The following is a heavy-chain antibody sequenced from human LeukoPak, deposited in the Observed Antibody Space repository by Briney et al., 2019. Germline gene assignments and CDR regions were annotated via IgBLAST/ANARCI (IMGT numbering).Heavy chain of an antibody. Sequence: GRALRLSLAAPGFPLCDYAMHWGREAPGEGLGWGSGISLDSGSIGYADSVKGRFTISRDNAKSMLFLQMNSLRAEDTAVYYCAKDPTNYDILTGYSPGWFDPWGQGTQVTVSS. CDR1: GFPLCDYA. CDR3: AKDPTNYDILTGYSPGWFDP. CDR2: ISLDSGSI. V-gene: IGHV3-9*01. D-gene: IGHD3-9*01. J-gene: IGHJ5*02.